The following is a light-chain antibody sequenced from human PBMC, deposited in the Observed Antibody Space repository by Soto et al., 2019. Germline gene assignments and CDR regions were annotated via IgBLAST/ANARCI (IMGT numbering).Light chain of an antibody. CDR1: QSVDSN. CDR2: GAS. Sequence: TQSPATLSVSPGERATLSCRASQSVDSNLAWYQQKPGQAPRLLIYGASSRATGIPDRFSGSGSGTEFTLTIDRLEPEDFATYYCQQYGSSPRAFGQRTKVDIK. J-gene: IGKJ1*01. CDR3: QQYGSSPRA. V-gene: IGKV3-20*01.